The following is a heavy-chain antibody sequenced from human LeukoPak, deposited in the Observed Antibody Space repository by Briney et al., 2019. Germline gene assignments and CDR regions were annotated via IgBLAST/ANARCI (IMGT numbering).Heavy chain of an antibody. J-gene: IGHJ5*02. Sequence: PSETLSLTCTVSGGSISSYYWSWIRQPPGKGLEWIGYIYYSGSTNYNPSLKSRVTISVDTSKNQFSLKLSSVTAADTAVYYCARRRIVLRGFDPWGQGTLVTVSS. D-gene: IGHD3-22*01. CDR1: GGSISSYY. V-gene: IGHV4-59*01. CDR3: ARRRIVLRGFDP. CDR2: IYYSGST.